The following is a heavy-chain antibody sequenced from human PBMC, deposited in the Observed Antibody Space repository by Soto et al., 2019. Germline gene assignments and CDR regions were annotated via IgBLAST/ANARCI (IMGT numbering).Heavy chain of an antibody. CDR1: GGTFSSYT. CDR2: IIPILGIA. Sequence: QVQLVQSGAEVKKPGSSVKVSCKASGGTFSSYTISWVRQAPGQGREWMGRIIPILGIANYAQKFQGRVTITADKSTSTAYMELSSLRSEDTAVYYCAGEGYGDDEVYWGQGTLVTVSS. V-gene: IGHV1-69*02. J-gene: IGHJ4*02. D-gene: IGHD4-17*01. CDR3: AGEGYGDDEVY.